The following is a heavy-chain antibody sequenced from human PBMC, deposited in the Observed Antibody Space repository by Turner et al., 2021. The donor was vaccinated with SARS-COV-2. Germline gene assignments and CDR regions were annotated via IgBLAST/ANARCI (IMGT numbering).Heavy chain of an antibody. V-gene: IGHV3-23*01. CDR3: AKADRVMIVVVITLFDY. Sequence: EVQLLDAGGGLVQPGGSLRLACAAAGFTFSGYAMSWVRQAPGKGLEWVSAISGSGGTTYYADSVKGRFTISRDNSKNTLYLQMNSLRAEDTAVYYCAKADRVMIVVVITLFDYWGQGTLVTVSS. CDR1: GFTFSGYA. J-gene: IGHJ4*02. CDR2: ISGSGGTT. D-gene: IGHD3-22*01.